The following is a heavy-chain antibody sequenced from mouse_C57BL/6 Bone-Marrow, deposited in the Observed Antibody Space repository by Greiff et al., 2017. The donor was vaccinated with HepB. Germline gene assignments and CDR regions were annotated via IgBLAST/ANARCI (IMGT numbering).Heavy chain of an antibody. J-gene: IGHJ4*01. CDR3: AKVITTVVPMDY. V-gene: IGHV1-81*01. CDR2: IYPRSGNT. Sequence: VKLMESGAELARPGASVKLSCKASGYTFTSYGISWVKQRTGQGLEWIGEIYPRSGNTYYNEKFKGKATLTADKSSSTAYMELRSLASEDSAVYCSAKVITTVVPMDYWGQGTAVTVSS. CDR1: GYTFTSYG. D-gene: IGHD1-1*01.